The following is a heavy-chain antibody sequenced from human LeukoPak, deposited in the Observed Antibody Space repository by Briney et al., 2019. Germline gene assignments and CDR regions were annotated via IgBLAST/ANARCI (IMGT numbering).Heavy chain of an antibody. J-gene: IGHJ4*02. CDR2: ISGNGGVI. CDR3: ARDPRTVRI. Sequence: GGSLRPSCAAFGFTFSDTYMTWVRKAPGKGLEWLSYISGNGGVIQYADSLKGRFTISRDNAKNLLYLQMDSLRVEDTAIYYCARDPRTVRIWGQGTLGTVSS. CDR1: GFTFSDTY. D-gene: IGHD1-1*01. V-gene: IGHV3-11*04.